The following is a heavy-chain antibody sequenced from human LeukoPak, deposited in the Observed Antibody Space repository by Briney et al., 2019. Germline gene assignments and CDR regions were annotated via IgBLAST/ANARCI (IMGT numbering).Heavy chain of an antibody. D-gene: IGHD5-12*01. CDR2: INHSGST. J-gene: IGHJ4*02. CDR3: ARRGMAEMATTYYFDY. V-gene: IGHV4-34*01. CDR1: GGSFSGYY. Sequence: PSETLSLTCAVYGGSFSGYYWSWIRLPPGKGLEWIGEINHSGSTNYNPSLKSRVTISVNTSKNQFSLKLSSVTAADTAVYYCARRGMAEMATTYYFDYWGQGTLVTVSS.